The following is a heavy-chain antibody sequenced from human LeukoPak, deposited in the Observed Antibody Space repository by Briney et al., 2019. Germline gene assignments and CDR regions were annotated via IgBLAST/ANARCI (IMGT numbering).Heavy chain of an antibody. V-gene: IGHV3-23*01. CDR2: LSTSGAAT. Sequence: GGSLRLSCAASGFTFSSFSMNWVRQAPGKGLEWVSTLSTSGAATYYADSVKGRFTISRDNSQNTLYLQMNSLRAEDTAVYYCARADSSGYYYVNAFDIWSQGTMVTVSS. J-gene: IGHJ3*02. D-gene: IGHD3-22*01. CDR1: GFTFSSFS. CDR3: ARADSSGYYYVNAFDI.